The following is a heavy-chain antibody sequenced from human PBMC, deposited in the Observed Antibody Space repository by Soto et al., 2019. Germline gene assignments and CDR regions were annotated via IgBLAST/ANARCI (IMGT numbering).Heavy chain of an antibody. V-gene: IGHV3-74*01. CDR2: IGSDGNGI. CDR1: ALTFYNYW. J-gene: IGHJ4*02. Sequence: EVQLVESGGGLVQPGGSLRLSCAASALTFYNYWMHWVRQAPGKGLVWVSRIGSDGNGITYADSVKGRFTVSRDNAKNTLFLQMNSLRAEDTAVYYCARSDYFDYWGQGTLVTVSS. CDR3: ARSDYFDY.